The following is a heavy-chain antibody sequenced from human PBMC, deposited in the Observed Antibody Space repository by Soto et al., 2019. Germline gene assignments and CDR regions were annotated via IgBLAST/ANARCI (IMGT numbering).Heavy chain of an antibody. Sequence: GSLRLSCAASGFTFISYAMSLFRHSPVKGLEWVSAISGSGGSTYYADSVKGRFTISRDNSKNTLYLQMNSLRAEDTAVYYCAKVVAGTEYYYYYYGMDVWGQGTTVTVSS. D-gene: IGHD6-19*01. CDR1: GFTFISYA. J-gene: IGHJ6*02. CDR3: AKVVAGTEYYYYYYGMDV. V-gene: IGHV3-23*01. CDR2: ISGSGGST.